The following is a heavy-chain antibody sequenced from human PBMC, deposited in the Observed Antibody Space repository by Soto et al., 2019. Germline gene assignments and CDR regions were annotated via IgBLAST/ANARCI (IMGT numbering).Heavy chain of an antibody. D-gene: IGHD3-3*01. CDR3: ARGRELRCLEFVGDNWFDP. V-gene: IGHV4-59*01. CDR2: IYYSGST. Sequence: SETLSLTCTVSGGSISSYYWSWIRQPPGKGLEWIGYIYYSGSTNYNPSLKSRVTISVDTSKNQFSLKLSSVTAADTAVYYCARGRELRCLEFVGDNWFDPWGQGTLVTVSS. CDR1: GGSISSYY. J-gene: IGHJ5*02.